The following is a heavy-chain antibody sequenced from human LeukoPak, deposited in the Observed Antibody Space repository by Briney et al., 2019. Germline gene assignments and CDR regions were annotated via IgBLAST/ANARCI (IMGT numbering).Heavy chain of an antibody. V-gene: IGHV1-2*02. D-gene: IGHD1-26*01. CDR3: AKSRIVGAHCLDY. CDR1: GYTFTGYY. Sequence: VASVKVSCKASGYTFTGYYMHWVRQAPGQGLEWMGWINPNSGGTNYAQKFQGRVAMTWDTSISTAYMELSRLRSDDTAVYYCAKSRIVGAHCLDYWGQGTLVTVSS. J-gene: IGHJ4*02. CDR2: INPNSGGT.